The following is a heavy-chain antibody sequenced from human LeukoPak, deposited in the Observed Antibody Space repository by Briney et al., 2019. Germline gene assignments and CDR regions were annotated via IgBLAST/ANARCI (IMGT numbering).Heavy chain of an antibody. D-gene: IGHD1-26*01. CDR1: GFSFSSYG. J-gene: IGHJ2*01. CDR3: ARGKSYYHFDL. CDR2: ISYDGSNK. Sequence: GGSLRLSCAASGFSFSSYGMHWVRQAPGKGLEWVAVISYDGSNKYYADSVKGRFTISRDNAKNSLYLQMNSLRAEDTAVYYCARGKSYYHFDLWGRGTLVTVSS. V-gene: IGHV3-30*03.